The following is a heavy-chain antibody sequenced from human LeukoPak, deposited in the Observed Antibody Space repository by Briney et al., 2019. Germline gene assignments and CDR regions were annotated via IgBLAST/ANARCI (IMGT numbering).Heavy chain of an antibody. D-gene: IGHD5-24*01. CDR2: IKSEGSST. CDR3: ARDRRDGYEGPIDY. V-gene: IGHV3-74*01. CDR1: GFTFSSYA. Sequence: GGSLRLSCAASGFTFSSYAMSWVRQAPGKGLVWVSRIKSEGSSTSYADSVKGRFTISRDNAKNTLYLQMNSLRAEDTAVYYCARDRRDGYEGPIDYWGQGTLVTVSS. J-gene: IGHJ4*02.